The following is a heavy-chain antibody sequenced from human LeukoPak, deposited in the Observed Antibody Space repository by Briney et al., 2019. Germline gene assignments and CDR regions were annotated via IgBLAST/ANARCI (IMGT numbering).Heavy chain of an antibody. CDR3: AREVDEGFDN. J-gene: IGHJ4*02. Sequence: GGSLRLSCAASGFTFSTYSMNWVRQAPGKGLEWVSSIGGSSRSIYHADSVKGRFTISRDNAKNSLFLQMNSLRAEDTAVYYCAREVDEGFDNWGQGTLVIVSS. CDR1: GFTFSTYS. D-gene: IGHD3-9*01. V-gene: IGHV3-21*01. CDR2: IGGSSRSI.